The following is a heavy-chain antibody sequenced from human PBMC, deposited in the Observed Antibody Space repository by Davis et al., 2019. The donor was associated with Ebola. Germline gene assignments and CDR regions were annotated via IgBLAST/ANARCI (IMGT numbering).Heavy chain of an antibody. CDR1: RGSIISGGHY. J-gene: IGHJ4*01. Sequence: MPSETLSLTCTVSRGSIISGGHYWSWIRQHPGKGLEWIGYIYYTGSTYYNPSLKSRLAMSVDTSKNQFYLQLTSVTAADTAVYYGARGVGTTSWYEYFDSWGQGTLVTVSS. CDR2: IYYTGST. D-gene: IGHD2-2*01. CDR3: ARGVGTTSWYEYFDS. V-gene: IGHV4-31*03.